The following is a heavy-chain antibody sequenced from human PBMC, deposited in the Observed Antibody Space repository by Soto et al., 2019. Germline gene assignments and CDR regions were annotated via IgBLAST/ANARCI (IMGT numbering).Heavy chain of an antibody. CDR2: ITAYNGNT. D-gene: IGHD3-3*01. CDR3: ARATIFVPYYYYYGMDV. Sequence: ASVKVSCKASGYTFTYRYLHWVRQAPGQALEWMGWITAYNGNTNYAQKLQGRVTMTTDTSTSTAYMELRSLRSDDTAVYYCARATIFVPYYYYYGMDVWGQGTTVTVSS. V-gene: IGHV1-18*04. J-gene: IGHJ6*02. CDR1: GYTFTYRY.